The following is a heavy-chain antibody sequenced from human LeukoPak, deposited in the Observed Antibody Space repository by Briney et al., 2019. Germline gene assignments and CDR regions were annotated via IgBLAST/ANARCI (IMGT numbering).Heavy chain of an antibody. Sequence: GESLKISCKGSGYSFTSYWIGWVRPMPGKGLEWMGIIYPGDSDTRYSPSFQGQVTISADKSISTAYLQWSSLKASDTAMYYCARRPGPRASYYYYGMDVWGQGTTVTVSS. CDR3: ARRPGPRASYYYYGMDV. J-gene: IGHJ6*02. CDR1: GYSFTSYW. CDR2: IYPGDSDT. V-gene: IGHV5-51*01.